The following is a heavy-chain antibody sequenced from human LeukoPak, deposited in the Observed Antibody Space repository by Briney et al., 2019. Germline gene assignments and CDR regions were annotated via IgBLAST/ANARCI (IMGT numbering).Heavy chain of an antibody. Sequence: GCSLPLSCAASGFSLSRYWLSWVRQAPARGREWVANIKEDGREEYYVDSVKGRFTISRDNGQNPLYVQMNSRRAEDTAVYYCASPRPFTMGNMDVWGKGTTVTVSS. V-gene: IGHV3-7*01. D-gene: IGHD3-3*01. CDR3: ASPRPFTMGNMDV. CDR1: GFSLSRYW. J-gene: IGHJ6*03. CDR2: IKEDGREE.